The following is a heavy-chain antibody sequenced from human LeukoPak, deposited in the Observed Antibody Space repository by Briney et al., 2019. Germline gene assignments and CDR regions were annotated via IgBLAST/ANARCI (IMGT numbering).Heavy chain of an antibody. D-gene: IGHD6-13*01. CDR1: GFTFSSYG. V-gene: IGHV3-23*01. CDR2: ISGSGGST. J-gene: IGHJ5*02. CDR3: ANEEYSGSGYGFEGFDP. Sequence: PGGSLRLSCAASGFTFSSYGMHWVRQAPGKGLEWVSAISGSGGSTYYADSVKGRFTISRDNSKNTLYLQMNSLRAEDTAVYYCANEEYSGSGYGFEGFDPWGQGTLVTVSS.